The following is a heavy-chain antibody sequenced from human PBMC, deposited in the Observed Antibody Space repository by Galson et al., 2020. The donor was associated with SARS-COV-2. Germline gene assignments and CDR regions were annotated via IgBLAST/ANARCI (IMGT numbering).Heavy chain of an antibody. Sequence: ELDAGGSLRLSCAASGFTFSSHAMHWVRQAPGKGLEWVAQIFFDGSDKYYGDSVKGRFTISRDSSKNTVYLQMNNLRADDTAVYYCALAVVYSGSYNYWGQGTLVTVSS. CDR1: GFTFSSHA. J-gene: IGHJ4*02. CDR2: IFFDGSDK. V-gene: IGHV3-33*01. D-gene: IGHD1-26*01. CDR3: ALAVVYSGSYNY.